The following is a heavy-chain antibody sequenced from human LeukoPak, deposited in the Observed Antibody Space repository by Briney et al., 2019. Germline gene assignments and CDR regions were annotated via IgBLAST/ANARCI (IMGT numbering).Heavy chain of an antibody. D-gene: IGHD3-16*02. V-gene: IGHV4-59*08. CDR1: GGSISSYY. J-gene: IGHJ2*01. Sequence: PSETLSLTCTVSGGSISSYYWSWIRQPPGKGLEWIGYIYYSGSTNYNPSLKSRVTISVDTSKNQFSLKLSSVTAADTAVYYCARHQAYDYVWGSYRDWYFDLWGRGTLVTVSS. CDR2: IYYSGST. CDR3: ARHQAYDYVWGSYRDWYFDL.